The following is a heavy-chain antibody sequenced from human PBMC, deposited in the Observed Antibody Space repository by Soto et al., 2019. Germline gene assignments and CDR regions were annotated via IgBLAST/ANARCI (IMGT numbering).Heavy chain of an antibody. D-gene: IGHD6-19*01. Sequence: GSLRLSCEFSGFTFSRYSMNWVRQAPGKGLEWISYISSHSSTLYYADSVKGRFTISRDNAGNSLYLQMNSLRDEDTAVYYCVRGGSGNLYLNWFDPWGQGTLVTVSS. J-gene: IGHJ5*02. CDR2: ISSHSSTL. CDR3: VRGGSGNLYLNWFDP. CDR1: GFTFSRYS. V-gene: IGHV3-48*02.